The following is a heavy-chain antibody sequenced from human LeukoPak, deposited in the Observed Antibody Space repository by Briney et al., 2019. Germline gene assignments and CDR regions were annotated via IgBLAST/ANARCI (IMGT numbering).Heavy chain of an antibody. D-gene: IGHD3-10*01. J-gene: IGHJ5*02. Sequence: SVKVSCKASGGTFSSYAISWVRQAPGQGLEWMGRIIPILGIANYAQKFQGRVTITADKSTSTAYMELSSLRSEDTAVYYCARDRYYYGSGTYPGGFDPWGQGTPVTVSS. V-gene: IGHV1-69*04. CDR3: ARDRYYYGSGTYPGGFDP. CDR2: IIPILGIA. CDR1: GGTFSSYA.